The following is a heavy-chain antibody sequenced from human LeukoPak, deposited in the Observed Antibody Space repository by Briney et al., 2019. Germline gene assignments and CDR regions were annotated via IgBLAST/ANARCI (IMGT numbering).Heavy chain of an antibody. CDR3: ARGAPRAYCSTTSCWGAFDI. Sequence: VGSLRLSCAASGFTFSSYSMNWVRQAPGKGLEWVSYITSSSSTIYYADSVKGRFTIYRDNAKNSLYLQMNGLRGEDTAVYYCARGAPRAYCSTTSCWGAFDIWGQGTMVTVSS. CDR2: ITSSSSTI. J-gene: IGHJ3*02. CDR1: GFTFSSYS. V-gene: IGHV3-48*01. D-gene: IGHD2-2*01.